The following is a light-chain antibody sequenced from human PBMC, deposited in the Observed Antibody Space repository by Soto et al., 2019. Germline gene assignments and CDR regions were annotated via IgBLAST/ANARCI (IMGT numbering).Light chain of an antibody. Sequence: EILMTQSPATLSVSPGETAILSCRASQGVSNKLAWYQQKPGQAPRLLIFAASTRATGIPARFSGGGSGTELTRIISSLMSADFVFYYWQQYHKWPPRWTFGQGTKVEIK. V-gene: IGKV3-15*01. CDR3: QQYHKWPPRWT. CDR1: QGVSNK. J-gene: IGKJ1*01. CDR2: AAS.